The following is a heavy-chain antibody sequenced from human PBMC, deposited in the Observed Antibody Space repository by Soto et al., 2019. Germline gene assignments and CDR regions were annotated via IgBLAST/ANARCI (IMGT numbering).Heavy chain of an antibody. J-gene: IGHJ6*02. D-gene: IGHD3-3*01. CDR1: DYYIISGYD. Sequence: SVPQSLTCAVSDYYIISGYDWGWIRQPPGTGLAWIGSIYHSGSTYYNPSLKSRVTISVDTSKNQFSLKLSSVTAADTAVYYCAREGDYDFWSGYSYYYYGMDVWGQGTTVTGSS. CDR3: AREGDYDFWSGYSYYYYGMDV. CDR2: IYHSGST. V-gene: IGHV4-38-2*02.